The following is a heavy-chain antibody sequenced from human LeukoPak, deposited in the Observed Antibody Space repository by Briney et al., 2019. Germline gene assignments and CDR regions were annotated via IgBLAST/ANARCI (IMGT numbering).Heavy chain of an antibody. CDR3: ARDFVRIVPAAISYPHDYGMDV. D-gene: IGHD2-2*01. Sequence: ASVKVSCKASGYTFTSYGISWVRQAPGQGLEWMGWISAYNGNTNYAQKLQGRVTMTTDTSTSTAYMELRSLRSDDTAVYYCARDFVRIVPAAISYPHDYGMDVWGQGTTVTVSS. J-gene: IGHJ6*02. CDR2: ISAYNGNT. V-gene: IGHV1-18*01. CDR1: GYTFTSYG.